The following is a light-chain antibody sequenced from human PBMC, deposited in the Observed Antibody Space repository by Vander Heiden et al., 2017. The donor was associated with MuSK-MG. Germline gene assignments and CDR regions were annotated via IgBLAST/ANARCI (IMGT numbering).Light chain of an antibody. Sequence: QSALTQPRSVSGSPGQSVSISCPGTSSDVGAYNLVSWYQQRPGKAPKLIISDVNRRPAGVPDRFSGSKSGNTASLTSAGLQDDDEADYYCGGYAGTYYIFGTGTEVTVL. CDR3: GGYAGTYYI. J-gene: IGLJ1*01. CDR2: DVN. V-gene: IGLV2-11*01. CDR1: SSDVGAYNL.